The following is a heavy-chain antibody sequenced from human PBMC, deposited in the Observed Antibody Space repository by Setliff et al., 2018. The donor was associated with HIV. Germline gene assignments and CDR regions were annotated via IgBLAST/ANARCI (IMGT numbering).Heavy chain of an antibody. CDR2: IYFTGSS. J-gene: IGHJ4*02. V-gene: IGHV4-59*08. D-gene: IGHD1-1*01. CDR1: GGSISTYY. CDR3: ARRPPLTTGREYYFDF. Sequence: SETLSLTCTVSGGSISTYYWSWIRQPPGKGLEWIGSIYFTGSSDNNPSLKSRVTLSVDTSKHQFSLKLSSVTAADTAVYYCARRPPLTTGREYYFDFWGQGTLVTVSS.